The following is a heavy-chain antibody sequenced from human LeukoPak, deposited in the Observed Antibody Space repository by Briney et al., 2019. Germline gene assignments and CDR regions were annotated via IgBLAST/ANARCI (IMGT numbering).Heavy chain of an antibody. D-gene: IGHD5-24*01. CDR2: IYYTGNT. Sequence: SETLSLTCTVSGGSISSYYWSWIRQPPGKGLEWIGYIYYTGNTNYNPSLKSRVTMSVDTSKNQFSLKLSSVTAADTAVYYCARHRGGAEWLNWFDPWGQGTLVTVSS. CDR1: GGSISSYY. CDR3: ARHRGGAEWLNWFDP. V-gene: IGHV4-59*08. J-gene: IGHJ5*02.